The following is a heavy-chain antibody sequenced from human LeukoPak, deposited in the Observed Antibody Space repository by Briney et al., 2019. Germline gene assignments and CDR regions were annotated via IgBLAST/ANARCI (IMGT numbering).Heavy chain of an antibody. D-gene: IGHD5-18*01. CDR3: AKDRVGYSYGPFDY. J-gene: IGHJ4*02. Sequence: PGGSLRLSCAASGFTFSSYWMHWVRQAPGKGLVWVSRINSDGSSTYYADSVKGRFTISRDNSKNTLYLQMNSLRAEDTAVYYCAKDRVGYSYGPFDYWGQGTLVTVSS. CDR1: GFTFSSYW. V-gene: IGHV3-74*01. CDR2: INSDGSST.